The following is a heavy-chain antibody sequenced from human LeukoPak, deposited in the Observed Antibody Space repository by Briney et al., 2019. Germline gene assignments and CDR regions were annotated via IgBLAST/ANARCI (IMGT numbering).Heavy chain of an antibody. CDR1: GASISDYY. CDR2: ISTTGST. J-gene: IGHJ4*02. CDR3: ARSPSTIGWNWGYYFDY. V-gene: IGHV4-4*07. D-gene: IGHD3-3*01. Sequence: SDTLSLTCTVSGASISDYYWSWIRQPAGKGLEWIGRISTTGSTYYNPSFQSRVTMSADPSKTLSFLRLRSVTAADTAVYYCARSPSTIGWNWGYYFDYWGQGSLVTVSS.